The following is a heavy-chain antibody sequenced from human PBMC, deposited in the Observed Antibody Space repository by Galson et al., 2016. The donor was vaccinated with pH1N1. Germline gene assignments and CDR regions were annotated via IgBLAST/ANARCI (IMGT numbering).Heavy chain of an antibody. J-gene: IGHJ4*02. V-gene: IGHV3-7*01. CDR3: VREYCSGGACFPFFDF. CDR2: IKEDGSER. Sequence: SLRLSCAASGFSFSTYWMNWVRQAPGKGLEWVANIKEDGSERFYVDSVRGRFTVSRDIADNVLYLQMNSLRPEDTAVYYCVREYCSGGACFPFFDFRGQGTLVTVSS. CDR1: GFSFSTYW. D-gene: IGHD2-15*01.